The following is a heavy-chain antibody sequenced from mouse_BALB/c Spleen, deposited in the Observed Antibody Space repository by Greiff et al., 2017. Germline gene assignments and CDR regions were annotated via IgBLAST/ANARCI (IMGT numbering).Heavy chain of an antibody. CDR2: ISSGGSYT. Sequence: EVMLVESGGDLVKPGGSLKLSCAASGFTFSSYGMSWVRQTPDKRLEWVATISSGGSYTYYPDSVKGRFTISRDNAKNTLYLQMSSLKSEDTAMYYCARQGYYGSIFDYWGQGTTLTVSS. V-gene: IGHV5-6*02. CDR3: ARQGYYGSIFDY. CDR1: GFTFSSYG. J-gene: IGHJ2*01. D-gene: IGHD1-1*01.